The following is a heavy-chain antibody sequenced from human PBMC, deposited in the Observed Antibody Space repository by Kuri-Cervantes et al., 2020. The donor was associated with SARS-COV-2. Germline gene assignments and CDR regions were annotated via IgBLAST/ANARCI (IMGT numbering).Heavy chain of an antibody. V-gene: IGHV6-1*01. D-gene: IGHD3-16*01. Sequence: SRTLSLTSAISGDSVSTNSAACNWLLQSPSRVLEWLGRTYYSSKWYNDYAVSVKSRITINPDTSKNQFSLQLNSVTPEDTAVYYSAVGGLAGRFDSWGQGTLVTVSS. J-gene: IGHJ5*01. CDR1: GDSVSTNSAA. CDR2: TYYSSKWYN. CDR3: AVGGLAGRFDS.